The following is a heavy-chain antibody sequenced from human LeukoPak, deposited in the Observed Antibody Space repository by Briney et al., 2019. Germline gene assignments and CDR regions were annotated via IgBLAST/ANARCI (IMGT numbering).Heavy chain of an antibody. V-gene: IGHV3-23*01. Sequence: GGSLRLSCAASGFTFSSYAMSWVRQAPGKGLEWVSAISASGGSTYYADSVKGRFTISRDNSKNTLYLQMNSLRTEDTAVYYCAKCPYAVNWNLFDYWGQGTLVTVSS. CDR1: GFTFSSYA. CDR2: ISASGGST. J-gene: IGHJ4*02. CDR3: AKCPYAVNWNLFDY. D-gene: IGHD1-20*01.